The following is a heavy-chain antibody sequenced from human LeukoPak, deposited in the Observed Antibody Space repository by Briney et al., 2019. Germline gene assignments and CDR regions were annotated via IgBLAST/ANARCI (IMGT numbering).Heavy chain of an antibody. CDR1: GTSISGSDW. CDR2: IYHNGNT. Sequence: PSKTLSLTCVVSGTSISGSDWWSWIRQPPGKGLEWIGEIYHNGNTNYNPSLKSRVTISVDKSKNQFSLMLTSVTAADTAVYYCAISSYYRVWFDPWGQGTLVTVSS. D-gene: IGHD6-6*01. V-gene: IGHV4-4*02. J-gene: IGHJ5*02. CDR3: AISSYYRVWFDP.